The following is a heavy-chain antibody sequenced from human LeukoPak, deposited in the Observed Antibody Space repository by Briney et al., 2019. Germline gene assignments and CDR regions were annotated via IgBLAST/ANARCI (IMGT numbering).Heavy chain of an antibody. D-gene: IGHD6-19*01. CDR3: ARESQYSSGSHDY. J-gene: IGHJ4*02. Sequence: GGSLRLSCAASGLTVSSNYMSWVRQAPGKGLEWVSVIYSGGSTYYADSVKGRFTISRDNSKNTLYLQMNSLRAEDTAVYYCARESQYSSGSHDYWGQGTLVTVSS. CDR2: IYSGGST. CDR1: GLTVSSNY. V-gene: IGHV3-53*01.